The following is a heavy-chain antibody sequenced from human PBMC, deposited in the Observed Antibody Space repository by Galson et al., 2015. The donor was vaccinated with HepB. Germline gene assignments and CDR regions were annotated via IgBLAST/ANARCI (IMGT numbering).Heavy chain of an antibody. CDR2: ISYDGSNK. CDR1: GFTFSSYA. J-gene: IGHJ4*02. D-gene: IGHD4-23*01. Sequence: SLRLSCAASGFTFSSYAMHWVRQAPGKGLEWVAVISYDGSNKYYADSVKGRFTISRDNSKNTLYLQMNSLRAEDTAVYYCARAGDYGGNSAGLPFDYWGQGTLVTVSS. CDR3: ARAGDYGGNSAGLPFDY. V-gene: IGHV3-30-3*01.